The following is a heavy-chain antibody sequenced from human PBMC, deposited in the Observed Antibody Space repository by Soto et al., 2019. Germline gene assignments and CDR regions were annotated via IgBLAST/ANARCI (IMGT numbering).Heavy chain of an antibody. Sequence: GASVKVSCKASGYTFTSDGISWVRQAPGQGLEWMGWISAYNGNTNYAQKLQGRVTMTTDTSTSTAYMELRSLRSDDTAVYYCARPYYYDSSGYYFDYWGQGTLVTVSS. CDR3: ARPYYYDSSGYYFDY. J-gene: IGHJ4*02. CDR2: ISAYNGNT. D-gene: IGHD3-22*01. CDR1: GYTFTSDG. V-gene: IGHV1-18*01.